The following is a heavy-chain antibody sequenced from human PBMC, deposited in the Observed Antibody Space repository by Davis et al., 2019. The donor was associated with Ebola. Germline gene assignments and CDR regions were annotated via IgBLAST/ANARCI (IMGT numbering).Heavy chain of an antibody. D-gene: IGHD3-3*01. CDR3: AMDQLGIFGVVRWFDP. J-gene: IGHJ5*02. CDR1: GYSFTSYW. CDR2: IDPSDSYT. Sequence: GESLKISCKGSGYSFTSYWISWVRQMPGKGLEWMGRIDPSDSYTNYSPSFQGHVTISADKSISTAYLQWSSLKASDTAMYYCAMDQLGIFGVVRWFDPWGQGTLVTVSS. V-gene: IGHV5-10-1*01.